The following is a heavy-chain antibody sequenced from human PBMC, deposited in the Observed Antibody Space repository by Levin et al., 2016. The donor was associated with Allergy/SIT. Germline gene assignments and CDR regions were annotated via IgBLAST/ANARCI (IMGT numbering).Heavy chain of an antibody. CDR3: ARPRRACNYDTCYSDFDY. J-gene: IGHJ4*02. V-gene: IGHV1-18*01. CDR2: ISAYTGQT. D-gene: IGHD3-22*01. CDR1: GYTFINYA. Sequence: ASVKVSCKAAGYTFINYAIIWVRQAPGQGLEWMGRISAYTGQTNYAQKFQGRLTMTTETSTTTAFMELNSLTSGDTGTYYCARPRRACNYDTCYSDFDYWGQGTVVTVSS.